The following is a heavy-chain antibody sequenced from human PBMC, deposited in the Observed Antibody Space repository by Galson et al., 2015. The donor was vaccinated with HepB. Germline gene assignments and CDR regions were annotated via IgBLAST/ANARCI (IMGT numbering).Heavy chain of an antibody. V-gene: IGHV1-46*01. CDR1: GYTFTRCF. CDR2: INPSGGST. D-gene: IGHD1-26*01. CDR3: ARGAGIVGASKGVFDY. J-gene: IGHJ4*02. Sequence: SVKVSCKASGYTFTRCFMHWVRQAPGQGLEWMGIINPSGGSTSYSQKFQGRVTMTRDTSTSTVYMELSSLGSEDTAVYYCARGAGIVGASKGVFDYWGRGTLVTVSS.